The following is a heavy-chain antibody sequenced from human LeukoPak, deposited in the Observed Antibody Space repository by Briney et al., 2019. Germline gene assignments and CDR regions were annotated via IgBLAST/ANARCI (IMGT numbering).Heavy chain of an antibody. CDR3: ARAFGAMVPYDY. CDR1: GYTLTELS. D-gene: IGHD5-18*01. V-gene: IGHV1-24*01. Sequence: ASVKVSCKVSGYTLTELSMHWVRQAPGKGLEWMGGFDPEDGETIYAQKFQGRVTMTEDTSTDTAYMELSRLRSDDTAVYYCARAFGAMVPYDYWGQGTLVTVSS. CDR2: FDPEDGET. J-gene: IGHJ4*02.